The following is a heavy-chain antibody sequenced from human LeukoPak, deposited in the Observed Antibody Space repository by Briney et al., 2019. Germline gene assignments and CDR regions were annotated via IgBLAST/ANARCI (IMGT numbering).Heavy chain of an antibody. D-gene: IGHD3-16*01. CDR1: GGSISSHY. V-gene: IGHV4-59*11. CDR2: IYYRGST. J-gene: IGHJ4*02. Sequence: AGTLSLTCTVSGGSISSHYWSWIRQPPGKGLEWIGYIYYRGSTNYDPSLKSRVTISVDTSKNQVYLKLSSVTAADTAEYYCAREHWAFDYWGQGTLVTVSS. CDR3: AREHWAFDY.